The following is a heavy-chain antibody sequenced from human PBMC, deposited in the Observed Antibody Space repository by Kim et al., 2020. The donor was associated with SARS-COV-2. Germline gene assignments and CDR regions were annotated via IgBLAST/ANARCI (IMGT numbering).Heavy chain of an antibody. Sequence: SETLSLTCTVSGGSINSYYWNWIRQSPGDGLEWIGYMYYTGTTNYNPSLRSRVTISVDTSKKQFSLQVASVTTADTAVYFWARGSGGTRPNFDYWGQGILVTVSS. J-gene: IGHJ4*02. D-gene: IGHD3-16*01. CDR1: GGSINSYY. CDR3: ARGSGGTRPNFDY. CDR2: MYYTGTT. V-gene: IGHV4-59*13.